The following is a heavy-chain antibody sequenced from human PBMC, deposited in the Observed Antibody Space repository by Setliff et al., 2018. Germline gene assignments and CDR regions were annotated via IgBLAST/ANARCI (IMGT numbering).Heavy chain of an antibody. CDR1: GYTFTTYD. CDR2: MNPNSGNT. Sequence: ASVKVSCKASGYTFTTYDINWVRQAPGQGLEWMGWMNPNSGNTGYAQKFQGRVTMTRNTSISTAYMELSSLRFEDTAVYYCARAQSWSGGPYYFDNWGQGTLVTVSS. CDR3: ARAQSWSGGPYYFDN. J-gene: IGHJ4*02. V-gene: IGHV1-8*02. D-gene: IGHD3-3*01.